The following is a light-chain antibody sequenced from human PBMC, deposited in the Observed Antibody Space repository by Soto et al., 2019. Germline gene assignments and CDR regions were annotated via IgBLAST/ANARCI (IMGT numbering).Light chain of an antibody. V-gene: IGKV3-20*01. CDR1: QSVGGNY. J-gene: IGKJ4*01. CDR2: GAS. Sequence: EIVLTQSPGTLSLSPGDRATLSCRASQSVGGNYLAWYQQKPGQAPRLLIYGASSRATGIPDRFSGSASGTDFTLSITRLEPEDFAVYYCQQYGGSPTFGGGTKVEIK. CDR3: QQYGGSPT.